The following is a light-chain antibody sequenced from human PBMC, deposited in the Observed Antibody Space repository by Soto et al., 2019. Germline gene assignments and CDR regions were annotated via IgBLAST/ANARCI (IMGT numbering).Light chain of an antibody. J-gene: IGKJ1*01. CDR1: ETISTW. CDR2: SAS. Sequence: DIQMTQSPSTLSASVRDRVTITCRASETISTWLAWYQQKPGKAPRLLIYSASTLENGAPSRFSGSGSGTEFTLTISSLHPDDFATYYCQQYKSYSRTFGQGTKVDIK. CDR3: QQYKSYSRT. V-gene: IGKV1-5*03.